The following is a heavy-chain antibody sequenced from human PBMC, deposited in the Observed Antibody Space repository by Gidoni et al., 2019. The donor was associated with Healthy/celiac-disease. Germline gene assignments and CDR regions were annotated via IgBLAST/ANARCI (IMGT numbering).Heavy chain of an antibody. CDR1: GGSISSSSYY. V-gene: IGHV4-39*01. J-gene: IGHJ6*02. D-gene: IGHD3-3*01. Sequence: QLQLQESGPGLVKPSETLFLTCTVSGGSISSSSYYWGWIRQPPGKGLEWVGNIYYNENTYYNPSLKSRVTISVDTSKNQFSLKVSSVTAADTAVYYCASQGWSGYYYYGMDVWGQGTTVTVSS. CDR2: IYYNENT. CDR3: ASQGWSGYYYYGMDV.